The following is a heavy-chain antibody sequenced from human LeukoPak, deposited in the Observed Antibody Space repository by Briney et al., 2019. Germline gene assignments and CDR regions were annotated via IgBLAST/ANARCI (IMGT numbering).Heavy chain of an antibody. Sequence: HPGGSLRLSCAASGFTVSSNYMSWVRQAPGKGLEWVSFIHTAGSTFYADSVKGRFTISRDNSKNTLYLQMNSLRAEDTAMYYCARGYCSGGSCSKFDYWGQGTLVTVSS. D-gene: IGHD2-15*01. J-gene: IGHJ4*02. V-gene: IGHV3-53*01. CDR1: GFTVSSNY. CDR2: IHTAGST. CDR3: ARGYCSGGSCSKFDY.